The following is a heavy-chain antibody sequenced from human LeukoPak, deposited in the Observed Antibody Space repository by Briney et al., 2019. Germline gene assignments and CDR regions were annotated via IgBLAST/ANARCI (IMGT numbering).Heavy chain of an antibody. CDR3: ARGKDVDYYYYMDV. J-gene: IGHJ6*03. D-gene: IGHD5-12*01. V-gene: IGHV4-4*07. CDR1: GGSISSYY. Sequence: PSETLSLTCTVSGGSISSYYWSWIRQPAGKGLEWIGRIYTSGSTNYNPSLKSRVTMSVDTTKNQFSLKLSSVTAADTAVYYCARGKDVDYYYYMDVWGKGTTVTVSS. CDR2: IYTSGST.